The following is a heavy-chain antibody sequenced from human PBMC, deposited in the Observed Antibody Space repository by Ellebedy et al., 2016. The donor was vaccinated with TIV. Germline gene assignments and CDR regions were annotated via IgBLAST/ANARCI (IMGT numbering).Heavy chain of an antibody. CDR2: IGTAGDT. V-gene: IGHV3-13*01. CDR3: AREAAARGGMDV. Sequence: PGGSLRLSCAASGFTFSSYDMHWVRQATGKGLEWVSAIGTAGDTYYPGSVKGRFTISRENAKNSLYLQMNSLRAGDTAVYYCAREAAARGGMDVWGQGTTVTVSS. D-gene: IGHD6-6*01. CDR1: GFTFSSYD. J-gene: IGHJ6*02.